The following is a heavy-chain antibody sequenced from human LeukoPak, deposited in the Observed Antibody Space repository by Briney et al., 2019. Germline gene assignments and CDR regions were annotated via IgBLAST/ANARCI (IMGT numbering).Heavy chain of an antibody. CDR2: ITVYNGNT. J-gene: IGHJ5*02. CDR1: GYTFTSHA. D-gene: IGHD5-12*01. Sequence: ASVKVSCKASGYTFTSHAISWVRQAPGQGPEWIGWITVYNGNTIYAQKLQGRVTMTTDTSTSTAYMELRSLRSDDTAVCYCATDLGSGYGVWFDPWGQGALVTVSS. CDR3: ATDLGSGYGVWFDP. V-gene: IGHV1-18*01.